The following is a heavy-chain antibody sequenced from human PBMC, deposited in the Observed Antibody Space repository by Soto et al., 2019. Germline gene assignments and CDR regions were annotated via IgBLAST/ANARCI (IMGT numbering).Heavy chain of an antibody. Sequence: SETLSLTCAVYGGSFSGYYWSWIRQPPGKGLEWIGEINHRGSTNYNPSLKSRVTISVDTSKNQFSLKLSSVAAADTAVYYCAKNKVEMSTFYCYYAMDVWGQGTTVTVSS. CDR1: GGSFSGYY. J-gene: IGHJ6*02. CDR3: AKNKVEMSTFYCYYAMDV. CDR2: INHRGST. V-gene: IGHV4-34*01. D-gene: IGHD2-2*01.